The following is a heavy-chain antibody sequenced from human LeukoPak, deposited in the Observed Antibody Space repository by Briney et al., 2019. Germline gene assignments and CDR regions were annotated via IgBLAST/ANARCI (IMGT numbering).Heavy chain of an antibody. CDR2: ISGSGGST. CDR3: AKSSYYSSSYGGY. Sequence: GGSLRLSCAASGFTFSSYAMSWVRQAPEKGLGWVSSISGSGGSTYYADSVKGRFTISRDNSKDTLYLQVNSLRAEDTAVYYCAKSSYYSSSYGGYWGQGTPVTVSS. V-gene: IGHV3-23*01. CDR1: GFTFSSYA. D-gene: IGHD3-22*01. J-gene: IGHJ4*02.